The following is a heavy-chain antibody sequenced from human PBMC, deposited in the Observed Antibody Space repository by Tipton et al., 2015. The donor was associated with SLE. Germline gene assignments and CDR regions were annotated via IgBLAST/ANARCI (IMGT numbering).Heavy chain of an antibody. CDR3: ATREDYWDNYMDV. Sequence: SLRLSCAASGFHFSRSAMAWVRQAPGKGLEWVATITSSLKTSYSDSVRGRVTISRDNSKDTVFLRLSSLRVEDSAIYFCATREDYWDNYMDVWGEGTTVTVSS. V-gene: IGHV3-23*05. CDR1: GFHFSRSA. CDR2: ITSSLKT. J-gene: IGHJ6*03. D-gene: IGHD1/OR15-1a*01.